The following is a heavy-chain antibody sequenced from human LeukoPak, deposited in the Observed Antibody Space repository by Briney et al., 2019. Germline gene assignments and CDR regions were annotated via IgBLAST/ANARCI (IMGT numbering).Heavy chain of an antibody. Sequence: ASVKVSCKASGYTFTSYDINWVRQATGQGLEWMGWMNPNSGNTGYAQKFQGRVTMTRNTSISTAYMELSSLRSEDTAVYYCARGREILEWLFDYYYYYGMDVWGQGTTVTVS. CDR3: ARGREILEWLFDYYYYYGMDV. CDR2: MNPNSGNT. D-gene: IGHD3-3*01. J-gene: IGHJ6*02. V-gene: IGHV1-8*01. CDR1: GYTFTSYD.